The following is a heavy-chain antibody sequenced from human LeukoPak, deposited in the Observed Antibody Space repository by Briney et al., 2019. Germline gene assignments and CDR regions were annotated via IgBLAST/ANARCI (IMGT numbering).Heavy chain of an antibody. J-gene: IGHJ3*02. CDR3: AREGYDILTGYFRAPALAAGSFDI. Sequence: ASETLSLTCTVSGGSISSYYWSWIRQPAGKGLEWIGRIYTSGSTNYNPSLKSRVTMSVDTSKNQFSLKLSSVTAADTAVYYCAREGYDILTGYFRAPALAAGSFDIWGQGTMVTVSS. CDR1: GGSISSYY. CDR2: IYTSGST. D-gene: IGHD3-9*01. V-gene: IGHV4-4*07.